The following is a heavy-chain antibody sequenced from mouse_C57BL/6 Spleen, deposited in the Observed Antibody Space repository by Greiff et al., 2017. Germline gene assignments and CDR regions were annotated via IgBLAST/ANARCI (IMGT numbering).Heavy chain of an antibody. Sequence: QVQLQQSGPELVKPGASVKISCTASGYAFSSSWMNWVKQRPGKGLEWIGRIYPGDGDTNYNGKFKGKATLTADKSSSTAYMQLSSLTSEDSAVYFCTRSRDGYYAFAYWGQGTLVTVSA. CDR2: IYPGDGDT. D-gene: IGHD2-3*01. J-gene: IGHJ3*01. CDR1: GYAFSSSW. CDR3: TRSRDGYYAFAY. V-gene: IGHV1-82*01.